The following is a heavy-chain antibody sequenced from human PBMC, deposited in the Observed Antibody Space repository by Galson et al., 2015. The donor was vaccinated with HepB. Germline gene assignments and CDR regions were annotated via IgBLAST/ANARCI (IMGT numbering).Heavy chain of an antibody. Sequence: QSGAEVKKPGESLKISCKGSGYSFTDHWIGWVRQVPGKGLEWMGIIYPDDSDTRYSPSFQGQVTISGDKSITTAYLQWSSLKASDTAIYYCARQGAANSADYWGQGTLVTVSS. CDR1: GYSFTDHW. D-gene: IGHD4-23*01. V-gene: IGHV5-51*01. J-gene: IGHJ4*02. CDR3: ARQGAANSADY. CDR2: IYPDDSDT.